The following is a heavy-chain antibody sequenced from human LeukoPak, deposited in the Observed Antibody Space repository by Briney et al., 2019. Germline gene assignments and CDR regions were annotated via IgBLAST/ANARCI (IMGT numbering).Heavy chain of an antibody. Sequence: SETLSLTCTVSGGSISSSSYYWGWIRQPPGKGLEWIGSIYYSGSTYYNPSLKSRVTISVDTSKNQFSLKLSSVTAADTAVYYCARPSRVERSFDPWGQGTLVTVSS. CDR2: IYYSGST. D-gene: IGHD1-1*01. CDR1: GGSISSSSYY. V-gene: IGHV4-39*01. J-gene: IGHJ5*02. CDR3: ARPSRVERSFDP.